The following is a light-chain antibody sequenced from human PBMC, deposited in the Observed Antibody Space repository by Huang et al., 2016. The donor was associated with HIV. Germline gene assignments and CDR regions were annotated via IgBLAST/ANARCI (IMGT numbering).Light chain of an antibody. J-gene: IGKJ1*01. CDR2: DAS. CDR3: QQYNNWPPWT. Sequence: EVVMTQSPVTLSVSPGERATLSCRASQSVNNKLAWFQQKPGQAPRLLIHDASIRATGNPDRFSGSVSGTEFTLTISSLQSEDFAVYYCQQYNNWPPWTFGQGTKVEIK. V-gene: IGKV3-15*01. CDR1: QSVNNK.